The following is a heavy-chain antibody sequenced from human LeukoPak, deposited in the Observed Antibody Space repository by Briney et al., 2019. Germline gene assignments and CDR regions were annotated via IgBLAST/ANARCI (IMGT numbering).Heavy chain of an antibody. CDR1: GYTFTSYG. CDR3: ARDTVAVAGYGMDV. Sequence: ASVKVSCKASGYTFTSYGISWVRQAPGQGLEWMGWLSTYNGNTNYAQKLQGRVTMTTDTSTSTAYMELRSLRSDDTAVYYCARDTVAVAGYGMDVWGQGTTVTVSS. V-gene: IGHV1-18*01. CDR2: LSTYNGNT. J-gene: IGHJ6*02. D-gene: IGHD6-19*01.